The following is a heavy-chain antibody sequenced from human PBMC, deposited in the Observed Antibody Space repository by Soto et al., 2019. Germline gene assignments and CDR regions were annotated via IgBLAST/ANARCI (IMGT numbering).Heavy chain of an antibody. Sequence: EVQLLESGGGLVQPGGSLRLSCAATGFTFSYSGMNWVRQAPGKGLEWVSTISRSGGTTYYADSVRGRFTISRDNSKNTLYLQIASLRVEDTAVFYCAKDAGYSSAGHDVFDIWGQGTMVTVSS. V-gene: IGHV3-23*01. D-gene: IGHD6-19*01. CDR3: AKDAGYSSAGHDVFDI. CDR2: ISRSGGTT. CDR1: GFTFSYSG. J-gene: IGHJ3*02.